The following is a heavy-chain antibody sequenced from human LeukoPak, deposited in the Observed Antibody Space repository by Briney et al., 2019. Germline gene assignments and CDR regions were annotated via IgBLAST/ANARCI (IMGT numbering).Heavy chain of an antibody. Sequence: PGGSLRLSCVASGYTFSNYDMSWVRQAPGKGLEWGSDISAAGGTTYYADSVKGRFTISRDNSNNTMYLQMKSLRAEDTAIYYCAKDLVATTYRDACDIWGQGTMVSVSS. CDR2: ISAAGGTT. CDR1: GYTFSNYD. CDR3: AKDLVATTYRDACDI. D-gene: IGHD5-12*01. J-gene: IGHJ3*02. V-gene: IGHV3-23*01.